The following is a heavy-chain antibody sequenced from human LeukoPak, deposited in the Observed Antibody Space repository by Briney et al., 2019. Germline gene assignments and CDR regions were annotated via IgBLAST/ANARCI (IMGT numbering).Heavy chain of an antibody. Sequence: GASVKVSCKASGYTFTSYGISWVRQAPGQGLEWMGWISAYNGNTNYAQKLQGRVTMTTDTSTSTAYMELRSLRSDDTAVYYCARAGRHRNQLVRVLYYYYGMDVWGQGTTVTVSS. CDR2: ISAYNGNT. D-gene: IGHD6-13*01. CDR3: ARAGRHRNQLVRVLYYYYGMDV. CDR1: GYTFTSYG. V-gene: IGHV1-18*01. J-gene: IGHJ6*02.